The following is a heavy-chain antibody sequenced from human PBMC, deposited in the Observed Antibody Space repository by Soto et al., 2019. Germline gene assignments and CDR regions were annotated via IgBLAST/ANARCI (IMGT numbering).Heavy chain of an antibody. CDR1: GYTFTSYA. D-gene: IGHD1-26*01. V-gene: IGHV1-3*01. J-gene: IGHJ6*02. CDR3: ARLGSYAFYYYSMDV. Sequence: ASVKVSCKASGYTFTSYAMHWVRQAPGQRLEWMGWINAGNGNTKYSQKFQGRVTITRDTSASTAYMELSSLRSEDTAVYYCARLGSYAFYYYSMDVWGQGTTVTVS. CDR2: INAGNGNT.